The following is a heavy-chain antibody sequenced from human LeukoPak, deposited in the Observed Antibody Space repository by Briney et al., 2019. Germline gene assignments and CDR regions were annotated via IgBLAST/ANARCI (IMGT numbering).Heavy chain of an antibody. CDR1: GYTFTGYY. CDR2: INPNSGGT. Sequence: ASVKVSCKASGYTFTGYYMHWVRQAPGQGLEWMGRINPNSGGTNYAQKFQGRFTMTRDTSISTAYMELSRLRSDDTAVYYCARELPPYCSGGSCYSGFVDYWGQGTLVTVSS. V-gene: IGHV1-2*06. J-gene: IGHJ4*02. CDR3: ARELPPYCSGGSCYSGFVDY. D-gene: IGHD2-15*01.